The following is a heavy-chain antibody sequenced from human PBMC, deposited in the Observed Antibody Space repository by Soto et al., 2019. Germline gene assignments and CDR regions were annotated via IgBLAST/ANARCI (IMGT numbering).Heavy chain of an antibody. Sequence: QVQLVQSGAEVKKPGSSVKVSCKASGXTFSNYAITWVRQAPGQGLEWLGRIIPIFGSANYAQKFQGRVTITADESTTTAYMELSSLRSDDTAVYYCXXXXXXXXXXXXWFDPWGQGTLVTVSS. V-gene: IGHV1-69*15. CDR2: IIPIFGSA. CDR1: GXTFSNYA. CDR3: XXXXXXXXXXXXWFDP. J-gene: IGHJ5*02.